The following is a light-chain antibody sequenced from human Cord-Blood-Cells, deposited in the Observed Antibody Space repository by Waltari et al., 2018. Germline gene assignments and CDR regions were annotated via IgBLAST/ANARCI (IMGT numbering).Light chain of an antibody. CDR2: EGS. CDR1: SSDVGSYNL. J-gene: IGLJ2*01. Sequence: QSALTQPASVSGSPGQSITISCTGTSSDVGSYNLVSWYQQHPGKAPKLMIYEGSKRPSGVSHRFSGSKSGNTASLTISGLQAEVEADYYCCSYAGSSTFVVFGGGTKLTVL. V-gene: IGLV2-23*03. CDR3: CSYAGSSTFVV.